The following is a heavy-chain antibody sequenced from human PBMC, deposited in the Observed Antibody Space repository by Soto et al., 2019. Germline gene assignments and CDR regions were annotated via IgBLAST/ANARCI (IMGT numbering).Heavy chain of an antibody. Sequence: QAGGSLRLSCAASGFTFSDYLMHWVRQAPGKGLEWVAALSYDGINDYYADSVEGRFTISRGNFKKTLYLQMNSLRVEDTAIFYCAKGSGGHYNSGTLLDWGQGTVVTVSS. D-gene: IGHD3-10*01. CDR3: AKGSGGHYNSGTLLD. CDR2: LSYDGIND. V-gene: IGHV3-30-3*01. CDR1: GFTFSDYL. J-gene: IGHJ4*02.